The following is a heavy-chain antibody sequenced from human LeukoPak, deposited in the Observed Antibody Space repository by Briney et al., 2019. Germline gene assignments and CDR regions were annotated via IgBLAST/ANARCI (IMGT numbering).Heavy chain of an antibody. CDR1: EFIFKTYC. Sequence: GGSLRLSCAASEFIFKTYCMSWVRQAPGKGLEWLSYITSNSNDKYYADSVKGRFTISRDNAKDSLHLQMDSLRDEDTAVYYCARYYDRSGFYRDASDLWGQGTMVTVSS. V-gene: IGHV3-48*02. D-gene: IGHD3-22*01. CDR2: ITSNSNDK. CDR3: ARYYDRSGFYRDASDL. J-gene: IGHJ3*01.